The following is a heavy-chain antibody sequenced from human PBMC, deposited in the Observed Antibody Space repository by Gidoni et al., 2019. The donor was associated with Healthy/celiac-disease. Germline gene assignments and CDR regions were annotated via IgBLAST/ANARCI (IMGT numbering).Heavy chain of an antibody. D-gene: IGHD2-2*01. V-gene: IGHV1-69*01. Sequence: QVQLVQSGAEVNQPGSSVKVSFKASGGTFSSSAISWLRQAPGQGLEWMGGCNPIFGTANYAQKVQGRVTITADEATSTAYRELSSLRSEDTVVYYCARRAGYCSSTSCSDYYYYGMDVWGQGTTVTVSS. CDR2: CNPIFGTA. J-gene: IGHJ6*02. CDR3: ARRAGYCSSTSCSDYYYYGMDV. CDR1: GGTFSSSA.